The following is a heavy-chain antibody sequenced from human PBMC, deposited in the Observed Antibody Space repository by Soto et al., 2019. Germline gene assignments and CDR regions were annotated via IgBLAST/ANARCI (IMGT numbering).Heavy chain of an antibody. CDR2: IYHSGST. J-gene: IGHJ4*02. V-gene: IGHV4-31*03. D-gene: IGHD6-13*01. CDR1: GGSISSGGYY. CDR3: ARDRAGALYFDY. Sequence: QVQLQESGPGLVKPSQTLSLTCTVSGGSISSGGYYWSWIRQHPGKGLEWIGYIYHSGSTYYNPSLKSRVTISVDTSKNQFSLKLSSVTAADTAVYYCARDRAGALYFDYWGQGTLVTVSS.